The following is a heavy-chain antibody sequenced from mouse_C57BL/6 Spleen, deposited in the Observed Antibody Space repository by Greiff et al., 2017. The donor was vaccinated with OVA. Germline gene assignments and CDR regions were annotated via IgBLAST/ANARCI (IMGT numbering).Heavy chain of an antibody. D-gene: IGHD2-4*01. CDR2: INPNNGGT. J-gene: IGHJ3*01. CDR1: GYTFTDYY. Sequence: VQLQQSGPELVKPGASVKISCKASGYTFTDYYMNWVKQNHGKSLEWIGDINPNNGGTSYNQKFKGKATLTVDTSSSTAYMELRSLTSEYSAVYYCARRSDYPWFAYWGQGTLVTVSA. CDR3: ARRSDYPWFAY. V-gene: IGHV1-26*01.